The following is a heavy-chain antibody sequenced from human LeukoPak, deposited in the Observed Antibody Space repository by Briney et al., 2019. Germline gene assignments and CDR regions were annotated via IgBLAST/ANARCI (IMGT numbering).Heavy chain of an antibody. CDR1: EHNFATYW. CDR2: IYPGDSDT. CDR3: ARGSRPRLTTIVVSPHAYDI. Sequence: GESLQISCMASEHNFATYWIGWVRQMPGKGLEWMGSIYPGDSDTRYRPSFQGQVTILADKSISTAYLQWSSLKAADTAIYYCARGSRPRLTTIVVSPHAYDIWGRGTMVTVSS. J-gene: IGHJ3*02. V-gene: IGHV5-51*01. D-gene: IGHD3-22*01.